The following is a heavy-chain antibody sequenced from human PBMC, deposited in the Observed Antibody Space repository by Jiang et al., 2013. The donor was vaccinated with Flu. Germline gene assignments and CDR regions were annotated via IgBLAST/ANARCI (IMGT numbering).Heavy chain of an antibody. V-gene: IGHV3-74*01. CDR1: FTFSSYW. CDR2: LIGDGSSA. D-gene: IGHD5-18*01. J-gene: IGHJ4*02. CDR3: ARVYSYACDY. Sequence: FTFSSYWMHWVRQAPGKGLVVGSHVLIGDGSSASYADSVKGRFTISRDNAKNTLYLQMNSLRAKDTAVYYCARVYSYACDYWGQGTLVTVSS.